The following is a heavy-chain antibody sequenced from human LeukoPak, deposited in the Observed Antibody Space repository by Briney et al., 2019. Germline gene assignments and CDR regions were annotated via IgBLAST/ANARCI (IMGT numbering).Heavy chain of an antibody. Sequence: SETLSLTCTVSGGSISSYYWSWIRQPAGKGLEWIGRIYSSGSTNYNPSLKSRVTMSVDTSTNQFSLTLRSVTAADTAVYYCAREVRSSGYSLDYWGQGTLVTVSS. CDR3: AREVRSSGYSLDY. D-gene: IGHD3-22*01. CDR1: GGSISSYY. J-gene: IGHJ4*02. CDR2: IYSSGST. V-gene: IGHV4-4*07.